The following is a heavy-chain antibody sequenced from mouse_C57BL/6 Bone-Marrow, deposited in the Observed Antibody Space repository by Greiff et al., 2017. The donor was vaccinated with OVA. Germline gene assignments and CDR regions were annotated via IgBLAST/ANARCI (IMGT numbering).Heavy chain of an antibody. CDR3: ARGRGYGSSPYYAMDY. CDR2: INPSSGYT. D-gene: IGHD1-1*01. CDR1: GYTFTSYT. J-gene: IGHJ4*01. Sequence: VKLMESGAELARPGASVKMSCKASGYTFTSYTMHWVKQRPGQGLEWIGYINPSSGYTKYNQKFKDTATLTADKSSSTAYMQLSSLTSEDSTVYYCARGRGYGSSPYYAMDYWGQGTSVTVSS. V-gene: IGHV1-4*01.